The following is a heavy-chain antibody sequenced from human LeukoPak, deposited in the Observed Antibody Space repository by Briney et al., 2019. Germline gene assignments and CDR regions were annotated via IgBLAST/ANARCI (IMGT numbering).Heavy chain of an antibody. CDR3: ARQGSIVAKSVFDY. J-gene: IGHJ4*02. CDR1: GYSISSGYY. D-gene: IGHD5-12*01. V-gene: IGHV4-38-2*01. CDR2: IYHSGST. Sequence: PSETLSLTCAVSGYSISSGYYWGWIRQPPVKGLEWIGSIYHSGSTYYNPSLKSRVTISVDTSKNQFSLKLSSVTAADTAVYYCARQGSIVAKSVFDYWGQGTLVTVSS.